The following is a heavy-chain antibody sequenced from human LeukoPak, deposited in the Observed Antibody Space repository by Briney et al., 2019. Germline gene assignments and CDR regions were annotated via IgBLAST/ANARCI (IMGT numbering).Heavy chain of an antibody. D-gene: IGHD6-13*01. CDR2: IYYSGST. CDR1: GASFSSNY. Sequence: SETLSLTCTVSGASFSSNYWSWIRQPPGKGLEWIGHIYYSGSTNYNPSLKSRVTISVDTSKNQFSLKLSSVTAADTAVYYCARAPGGCYSSSCLDYWGQGTLVTVSS. J-gene: IGHJ4*02. CDR3: ARAPGGCYSSSCLDY. V-gene: IGHV4-59*01.